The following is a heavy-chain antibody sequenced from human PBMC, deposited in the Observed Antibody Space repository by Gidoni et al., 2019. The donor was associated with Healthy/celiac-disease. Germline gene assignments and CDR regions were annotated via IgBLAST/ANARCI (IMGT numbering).Heavy chain of an antibody. CDR3: AKGSTMIVVVIAFDY. V-gene: IGHV3-23*01. CDR2: ISGSGGST. CDR1: GFTFSSYA. D-gene: IGHD3-22*01. Sequence: EVQLLESGGGLVPPGGSLRLSCAASGFTFSSYAMSWVRQAPGKGLEWVSAISGSGGSTYYADSVKGRFTISRDNSKNTLYLQMNSLRAEDTAVYYCAKGSTMIVVVIAFDYWGQGTLVTVSS. J-gene: IGHJ4*02.